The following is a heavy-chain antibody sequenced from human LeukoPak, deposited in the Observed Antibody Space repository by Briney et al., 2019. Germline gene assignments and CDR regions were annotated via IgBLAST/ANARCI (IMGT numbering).Heavy chain of an antibody. V-gene: IGHV1-2*02. CDR1: GYTFTCYY. Sequence: ASVKVSCKASGYTFTCYYMHWVRQAPGQGLEWMGWINPNSGGTNYAQKFQGRVTMTRDTSISTAYMELSRLRSDDTAVYYCARGGPLRFLEWLPRPNDAFDIWGQGTMVTVSS. J-gene: IGHJ3*02. CDR3: ARGGPLRFLEWLPRPNDAFDI. CDR2: INPNSGGT. D-gene: IGHD3-3*01.